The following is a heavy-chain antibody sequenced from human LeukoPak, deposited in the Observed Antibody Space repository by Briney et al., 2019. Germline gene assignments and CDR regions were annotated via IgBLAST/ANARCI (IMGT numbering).Heavy chain of an antibody. Sequence: PSDTQSLPYALYVGSFSGYYWSWIPQPPTKGRVWVGDLHHNGSTNHNPPLKSRVTTSVATSKNQCSLKLSSVAAADRAVYYCARRHHHNYRLQFHFDFWGQGTLVTVSS. CDR3: ARRHHHNYRLQFHFDF. V-gene: IGHV4-34*01. CDR2: LHHNGST. J-gene: IGHJ4*02. CDR1: VGSFSGYY. D-gene: IGHD4-11*01.